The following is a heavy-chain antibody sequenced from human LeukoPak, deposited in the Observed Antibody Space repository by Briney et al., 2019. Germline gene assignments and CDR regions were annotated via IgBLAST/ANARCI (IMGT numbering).Heavy chain of an antibody. Sequence: SQTLSLTYTVSGGSISSSYWSWVRQPPGKGLEWLWYIYSSGDTNYNPSLKSRVTISVDRSKSQFSLKVSSVTAADTAVYYCARALGGSYGTFDDWGQGTLVTVSS. CDR2: IYSSGDT. CDR1: GGSISSSY. CDR3: ARALGGSYGTFDD. J-gene: IGHJ4*02. D-gene: IGHD5-18*01. V-gene: IGHV4-59*01.